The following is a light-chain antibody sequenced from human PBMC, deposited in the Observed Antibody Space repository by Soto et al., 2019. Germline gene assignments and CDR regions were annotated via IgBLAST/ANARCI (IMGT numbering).Light chain of an antibody. CDR3: QQYKNGWT. V-gene: IGKV3-15*01. Sequence: ERVITQSPSSLSVSPGERATRSCRASQSVSSNLAWYQQKPGQAPRLLIYGASTRATGIPAKFSGGGSGTEFTLTISSLQSEDFAIYYCQQYKNGWTFGQGTKVDIK. J-gene: IGKJ1*01. CDR1: QSVSSN. CDR2: GAS.